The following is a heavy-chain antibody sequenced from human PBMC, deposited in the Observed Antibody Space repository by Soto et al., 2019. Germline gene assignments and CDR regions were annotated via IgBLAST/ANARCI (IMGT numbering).Heavy chain of an antibody. D-gene: IGHD3-3*01. Sequence: GGSLRLSCAASGFTFSSYAMSWVRQAPGKGLEWVSAISGSGGSTYYADSVKGRSTISRDNSKNTLYLQMNSLRAEDTAVYYCAKEVTEDYDFWSGYQRLYYYYGMDVWGQGTTVTVSS. CDR1: GFTFSSYA. CDR2: ISGSGGST. V-gene: IGHV3-23*01. J-gene: IGHJ6*02. CDR3: AKEVTEDYDFWSGYQRLYYYYGMDV.